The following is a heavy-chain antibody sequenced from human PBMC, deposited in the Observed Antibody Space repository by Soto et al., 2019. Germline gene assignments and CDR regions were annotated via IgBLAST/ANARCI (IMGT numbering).Heavy chain of an antibody. D-gene: IGHD1-26*01. J-gene: IGHJ5*02. V-gene: IGHV1-69*01. CDR2: IIPIFGTA. CDR1: GGTFSSYA. CDR3: ARDVGATLDWFDP. Sequence: QVQLVQSGAEVKKPGSSVKVSCKASGGTFSSYAISWVRQAPGQGLEWMGGIIPIFGTANYGQKFQGRVTITADESASTAYVVLSSLRSADTAVYYCARDVGATLDWFDPWGQGTLVTVSS.